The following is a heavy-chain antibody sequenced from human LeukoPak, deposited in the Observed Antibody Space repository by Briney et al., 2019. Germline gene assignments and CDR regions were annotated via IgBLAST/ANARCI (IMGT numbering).Heavy chain of an antibody. CDR2: ISSSSSYI. Sequence: RAGGSLRLSCAASGFTFSSYSMNWVRQAPGKGLEWVSSISSSSSYIYYADSVKGRFTISRDNAKNSLYLQMNSLRAEDTAVYYCARVFGDYKGDWFDPWGQGTLVTVSS. CDR1: GFTFSSYS. D-gene: IGHD4-17*01. CDR3: ARVFGDYKGDWFDP. J-gene: IGHJ5*02. V-gene: IGHV3-21*04.